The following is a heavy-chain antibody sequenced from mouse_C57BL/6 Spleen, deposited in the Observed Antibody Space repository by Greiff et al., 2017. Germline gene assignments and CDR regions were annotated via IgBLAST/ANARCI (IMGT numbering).Heavy chain of an antibody. CDR3: TRAFITTVPAYFDY. J-gene: IGHJ2*01. V-gene: IGHV5-9-1*02. D-gene: IGHD1-1*01. CDR1: GFTFSSYA. Sequence: EVMLVESGEGLVKPGGSLKLSCAASGFTFSSYAMSWVRQTPEKRLEWVAYISSGGDYIYYADTVKGRFTISGDNARNTLYLQMSSLKSEDTAMYYCTRAFITTVPAYFDYWGQGTTLTVSS. CDR2: ISSGGDYI.